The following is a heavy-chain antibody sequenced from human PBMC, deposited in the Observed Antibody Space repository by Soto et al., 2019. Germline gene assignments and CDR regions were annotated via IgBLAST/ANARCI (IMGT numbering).Heavy chain of an antibody. Sequence: EVQLVQSGAEVKKPGESLRISCQGSGYSFTNYWITWVRQMPGSGLEWMGRIDPNDSYTKYSPSFQGHVTISTDKSISTAYLQLSSLKASDTAMYYCARALYCSGTFCYPESDYWGQGTLVTVSS. D-gene: IGHD2-2*01. CDR2: IDPNDSYT. CDR1: GYSFTNYW. CDR3: ARALYCSGTFCYPESDY. V-gene: IGHV5-10-1*01. J-gene: IGHJ4*02.